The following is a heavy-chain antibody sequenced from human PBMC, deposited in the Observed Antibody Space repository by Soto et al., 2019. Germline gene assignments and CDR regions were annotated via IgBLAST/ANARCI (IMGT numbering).Heavy chain of an antibody. CDR3: AREHYGSGRGGMDV. Sequence: PSETLSLTCTVSGGSISSYYWSWIRQPPGKGLEWIGYIYYSGSTNYNPSLKGRVTISVDTSKNQFSLKLSSVTAADTAVYYCAREHYGSGRGGMDVWGQGTTVTVSS. D-gene: IGHD3-10*01. CDR1: GGSISSYY. CDR2: IYYSGST. J-gene: IGHJ6*02. V-gene: IGHV4-59*01.